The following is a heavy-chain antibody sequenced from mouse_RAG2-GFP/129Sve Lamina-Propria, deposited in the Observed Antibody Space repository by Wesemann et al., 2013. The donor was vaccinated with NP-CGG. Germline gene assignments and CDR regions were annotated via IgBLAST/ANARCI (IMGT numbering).Heavy chain of an antibody. CDR2: IRSKSNNYAT. J-gene: IGHJ3*01. D-gene: IGHD4-1*01. V-gene: IGHV10-1*02. CDR3: VRDGNWAFAY. CDR1: GFTFNTYA. Sequence: EVQLVESGGRLVQPKGSLKLSCAASGFTFNTYAMYWIRQAPGKGLEWVARIRSKSNNYATYYADSVKDRFTISRDDSQSMLYLQMNNLKTEDTAMYYCVRDGNWAFAYWGQGTLVTVSA.